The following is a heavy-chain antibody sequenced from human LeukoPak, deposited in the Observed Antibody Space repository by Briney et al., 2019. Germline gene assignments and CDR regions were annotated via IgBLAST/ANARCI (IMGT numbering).Heavy chain of an antibody. CDR3: ARGNLGWFDP. CDR2: INHSGST. J-gene: IGHJ5*02. Sequence: PSETLSLTCAVYGGSFSGYYWSWIRQPPGKGLEWIGEINHSGSTNYNPSFKSRVTISVDTSKNQFSLKLSSVTAADTAVYYCARGNLGWFDPWGQGTLVTVSS. CDR1: GGSFSGYY. V-gene: IGHV4-34*01.